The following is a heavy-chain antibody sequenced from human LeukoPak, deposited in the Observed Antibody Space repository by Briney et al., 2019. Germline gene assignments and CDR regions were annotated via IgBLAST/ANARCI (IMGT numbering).Heavy chain of an antibody. CDR1: GGSISSYY. D-gene: IGHD3-3*01. CDR3: AKLSKIFGVVPLMGWFDP. V-gene: IGHV4-59*01. Sequence: SETLSLTCTVSGGSISSYYWSWIRQPPGKGLEWIGYIYYSGSTNYNPSLKSRVTISVDTSNNQFSLKLSSVTAADTAVYYCAKLSKIFGVVPLMGWFDPWGQGTLVTVSS. J-gene: IGHJ5*02. CDR2: IYYSGST.